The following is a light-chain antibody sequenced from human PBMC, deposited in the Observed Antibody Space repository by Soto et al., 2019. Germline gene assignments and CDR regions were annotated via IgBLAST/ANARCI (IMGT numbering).Light chain of an antibody. Sequence: DIQMTQSPSSVSASVGDRVTITCRTSQSFSNYLAWYQHRPGKAPKLLIYSATVLQSGVPSRFSGSGSGTDFTLTISRLQPEDSATYYCQQPYTSPWTFGQGTRVEIK. V-gene: IGKV1-39*01. CDR1: QSFSNY. CDR3: QQPYTSPWT. J-gene: IGKJ1*01. CDR2: SAT.